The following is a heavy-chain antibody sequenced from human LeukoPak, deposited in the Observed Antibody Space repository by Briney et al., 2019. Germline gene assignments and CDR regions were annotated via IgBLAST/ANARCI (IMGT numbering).Heavy chain of an antibody. CDR3: ARHGYYVFDY. D-gene: IGHD4-17*01. Sequence: GGSLRLSCAGSGFTFSSHWMGWVRQAQGKGLEWLANIKEDGHEKYYVDSVQGRFTISRDNAKNSLFLQMDSLRAEDTAVYFCARHGYYVFDYWGQGTLVTVSS. CDR2: IKEDGHEK. CDR1: GFTFSSHW. V-gene: IGHV3-7*01. J-gene: IGHJ4*02.